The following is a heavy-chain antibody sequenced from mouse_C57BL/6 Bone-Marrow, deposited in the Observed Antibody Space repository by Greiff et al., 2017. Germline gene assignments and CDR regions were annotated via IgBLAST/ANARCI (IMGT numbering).Heavy chain of an antibody. CDR1: GYTFTGYA. Sequence: QVQLQQSGPELVKPGASVKFSCKGSGYTFTGYAINWVKQRHGQGFEWIGGICPCDGSARYNEKFKGKATLTVDTSSSTAYMELARLTSEDSAVYFCARGYGRSYWRFGVWG. CDR2: ICPCDGSA. J-gene: IGHJ1*01. D-gene: IGHD2-14*01. CDR3: ARGYGRSYWRFGV. V-gene: IGHV1-85*01.